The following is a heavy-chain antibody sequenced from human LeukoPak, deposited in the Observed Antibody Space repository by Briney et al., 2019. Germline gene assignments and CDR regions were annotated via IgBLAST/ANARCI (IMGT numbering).Heavy chain of an antibody. D-gene: IGHD3-22*01. CDR3: AKDRDTSGYIFDY. V-gene: IGHV3-53*01. CDR2: IYSSGGT. Sequence: PGGSLRLSCAASGLALSSNSMRWVRQAPGKGLEWVSVIYSSGGTFYADSVRGRFTISRDNSKNKVDLQMNSLSAADAAVYYSAKDRDTSGYIFDYWGRGTLVTVSS. J-gene: IGHJ4*02. CDR1: GLALSSNS.